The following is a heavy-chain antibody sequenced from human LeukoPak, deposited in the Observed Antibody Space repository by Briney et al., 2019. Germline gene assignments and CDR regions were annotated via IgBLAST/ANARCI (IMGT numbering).Heavy chain of an antibody. J-gene: IGHJ5*02. CDR1: GGSISSYY. D-gene: IGHD3-10*01. CDR2: IYTSGST. CDR3: ARHALLGYYGSGSYLNTPWWFDP. V-gene: IGHV4-4*07. Sequence: SETLSLTCTVSGGSISSYYWSWIRQPAGKGLEWIGRIYTSGSTNYNPSLKSRVTMSVDTSKNQFSLKLSSVTAADTAVYYCARHALLGYYGSGSYLNTPWWFDPWGQGTLVTVSS.